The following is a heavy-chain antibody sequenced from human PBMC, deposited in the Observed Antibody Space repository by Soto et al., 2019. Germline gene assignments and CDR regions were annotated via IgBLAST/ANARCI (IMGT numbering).Heavy chain of an antibody. CDR2: INAGNGNT. Sequence: ASVKVSCKASGYTFTSYAMHWVRQAPGQRLEWMGWINAGNGNTKYSQKFQGRVTITRDTSASTAYMELSSLRSEDTAVYYCASFGYNWNDGLYYYGMDVWGQGTTVTVSS. CDR3: ASFGYNWNDGLYYYGMDV. V-gene: IGHV1-3*01. J-gene: IGHJ6*02. D-gene: IGHD1-1*01. CDR1: GYTFTSYA.